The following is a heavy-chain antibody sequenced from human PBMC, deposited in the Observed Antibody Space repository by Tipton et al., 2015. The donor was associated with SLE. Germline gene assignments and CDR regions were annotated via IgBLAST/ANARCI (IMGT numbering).Heavy chain of an antibody. CDR2: IYTSGST. CDR1: GGSISSYY. Sequence: LRLSCTVSGGSISSYYWSWIRQPAGKGLEWIGRIYTSGSTNYNPSLKSRVTMSVDTSKNQFSLKLSSVTAADTAVYYCARVVRWERLGDFYGMDVWGQGTTVPVSS. CDR3: ARVVRWERLGDFYGMDV. V-gene: IGHV4-4*07. D-gene: IGHD1-26*01. J-gene: IGHJ6*02.